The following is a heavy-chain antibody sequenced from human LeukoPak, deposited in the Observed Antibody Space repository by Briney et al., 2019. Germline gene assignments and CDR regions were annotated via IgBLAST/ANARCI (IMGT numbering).Heavy chain of an antibody. CDR3: ARSFEYDSHTGY. J-gene: IGHJ4*02. Sequence: ASVKVSCKASGYTFTSYGFNWVRQAPGQGLEWMGWISAYNGNTNYAQKLQGRVTMTTDTSTSTAYMELRSLRSDDTAVYYCARSFEYDSHTGYWGQGTLVTVSS. V-gene: IGHV1-18*01. CDR2: ISAYNGNT. CDR1: GYTFTSYG. D-gene: IGHD3-22*01.